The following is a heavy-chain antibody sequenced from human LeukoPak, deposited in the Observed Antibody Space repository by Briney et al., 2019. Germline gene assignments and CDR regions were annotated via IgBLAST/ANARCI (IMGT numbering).Heavy chain of an antibody. Sequence: ASVKVSCKASGYTFTGYYMHWVRQAPGQGLEWMGWINPNSGGTNYAQKLQGRVTMTTDTSTSTAYMELRSLRSDDTAVYYCARALNYYDSSGYYYWGQGTLVTVSS. CDR2: INPNSGGT. CDR1: GYTFTGYY. V-gene: IGHV1-2*02. CDR3: ARALNYYDSSGYYY. J-gene: IGHJ4*02. D-gene: IGHD3-22*01.